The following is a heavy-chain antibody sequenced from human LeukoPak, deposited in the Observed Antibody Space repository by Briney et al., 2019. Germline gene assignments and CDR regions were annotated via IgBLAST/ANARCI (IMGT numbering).Heavy chain of an antibody. Sequence: GGSLRLSCAASGFTFSSYSMTWVRQAPGKGLEWVSSISSSSSFIFYADSLKGRFTISRDNAKNSLYLQMNSLRADDTAVYYCARGSYAQPFYGMDVWGRGTTVTVSS. J-gene: IGHJ6*02. CDR2: ISSSSSFI. V-gene: IGHV3-21*01. D-gene: IGHD1-26*01. CDR1: GFTFSSYS. CDR3: ARGSYAQPFYGMDV.